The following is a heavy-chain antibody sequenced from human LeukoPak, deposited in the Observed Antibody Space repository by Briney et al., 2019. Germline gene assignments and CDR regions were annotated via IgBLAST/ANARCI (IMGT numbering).Heavy chain of an antibody. CDR1: GGSFSGYY. V-gene: IGHV4-34*01. CDR3: ARGQLGYCSSTSWYGAKNWFDP. CDR2: INHSGST. J-gene: IGHJ5*02. D-gene: IGHD2-2*01. Sequence: PSETLSLTWAVYGGSFSGYYWSWIRQPPGKGLEWIGEINHSGSTNYNPSLKSRVTISVDTSKNQFSLKLSSVTAADTAVYDCARGQLGYCSSTSWYGAKNWFDPWGQGTLVTVSS.